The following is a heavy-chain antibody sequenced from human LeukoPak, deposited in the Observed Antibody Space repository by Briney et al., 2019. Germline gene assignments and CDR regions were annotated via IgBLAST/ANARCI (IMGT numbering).Heavy chain of an antibody. CDR1: GFTFSDYY. CDR3: ARGRYHSHNSITMVRGVIMGY. J-gene: IGHJ4*02. V-gene: IGHV3-11*04. D-gene: IGHD3-10*01. CDR2: ISSSGSTI. Sequence: GGSLRLSCAASGFTFSDYYMSWIRQAPGKGLEWVSYISSSGSTIYYADSVKGRFTISRDNAKNSLYLQMNSLRAEDTAVYYCARGRYHSHNSITMVRGVIMGYWGQGTLVTVSS.